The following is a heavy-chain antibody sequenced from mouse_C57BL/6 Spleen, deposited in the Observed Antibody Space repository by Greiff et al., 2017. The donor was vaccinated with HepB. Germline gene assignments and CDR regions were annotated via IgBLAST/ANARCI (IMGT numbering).Heavy chain of an antibody. Sequence: DVKLQESGPGLVKPSQSLSLTCSVTGYSIPSGYYWNWIRQFPGNKLEWMGYISYDGSNNYNPSLKNRISITRDTSKNQFFLKLNSVTTEDTATYYCAREGNWDPFAYWGQGTLVTVSA. CDR3: AREGNWDPFAY. D-gene: IGHD4-1*01. CDR1: GYSIPSGYY. V-gene: IGHV3-6*01. CDR2: ISYDGSN. J-gene: IGHJ3*01.